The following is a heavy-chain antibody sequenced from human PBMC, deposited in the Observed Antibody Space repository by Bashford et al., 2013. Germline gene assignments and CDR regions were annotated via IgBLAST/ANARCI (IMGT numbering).Heavy chain of an antibody. Sequence: SETLSLTCTVSGGSISSSSYYWNWIRQPAGKTLEWIGRIYFSGSTDYNFSLKSRVTMSVDTSKNQFSLKLSSVTAADTAVYYCASSPFLAGVVMYNWFDPVGPGNPGHRLL. CDR3: ASSPFLAGVVMYNWFDP. D-gene: IGHD3-3*01. CDR2: IYFSGST. J-gene: IGHJ5*02. CDR1: GGSISSSSYY. V-gene: IGHV4-61*02.